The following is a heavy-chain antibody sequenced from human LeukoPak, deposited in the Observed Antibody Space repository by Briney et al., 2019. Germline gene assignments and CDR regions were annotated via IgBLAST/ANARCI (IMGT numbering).Heavy chain of an antibody. CDR1: GYSFSTYW. CDR2: IYPRDSDA. CDR3: ARRRGYSSGWYFDY. V-gene: IGHV5-51*01. J-gene: IGHJ4*02. D-gene: IGHD6-19*01. Sequence: GESLKISCKGSGYSFSTYWIGWVRQVPGKGLEWMGIIYPRDSDARYSPSFRGQVTVSVDKSISTAYLQWSSLKASDTAMYYCARRRGYSSGWYFDYWGQGTLVTVSS.